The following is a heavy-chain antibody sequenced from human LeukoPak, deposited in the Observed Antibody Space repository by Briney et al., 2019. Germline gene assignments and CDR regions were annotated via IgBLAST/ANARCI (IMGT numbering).Heavy chain of an antibody. D-gene: IGHD5-18*01. CDR2: ISWNSGSI. V-gene: IGHV3-9*01. J-gene: IGHJ4*02. CDR1: GFTFDDDA. CDR3: AKDSRGYRRGGFDY. Sequence: PGGSLRLSCAASGFTFDDDAMHWVRQAPGKGLEWVSGISWNSGSIGYADSVKGRFTISRDNAKNSLYLQMNSLRAEDTALYYCAKDSRGYRRGGFDYWGQGTLVTVSS.